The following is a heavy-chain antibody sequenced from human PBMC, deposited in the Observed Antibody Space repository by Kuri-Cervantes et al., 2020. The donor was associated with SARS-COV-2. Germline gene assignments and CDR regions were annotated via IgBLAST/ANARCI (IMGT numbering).Heavy chain of an antibody. CDR2: IIPIFGTA. CDR3: ARQNWSYYFDY. D-gene: IGHD1-1*01. CDR1: GGTFSNYA. Sequence: SVKVSCKASGGTFSNYALSWVRQAPGQGLEWMGGIIPIFGTANYAQKFQGRVTITMDESTSTAYMELSSLRYEDTAVYYCARQNWSYYFDYWGQGTLVTVSS. J-gene: IGHJ4*02. V-gene: IGHV1-69*05.